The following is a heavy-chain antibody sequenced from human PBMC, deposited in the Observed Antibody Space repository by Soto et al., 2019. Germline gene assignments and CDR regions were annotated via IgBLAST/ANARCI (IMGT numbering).Heavy chain of an antibody. J-gene: IGHJ4*02. Sequence: QVQLVQSGAEVKKPGASVKVSCKASGYTFTSYGISGARQAPGQGIEWMGGISASNGNTNYAQKHQGRVTMTTDTSTSTAYMELRSLRSDDTAGYYCARVVVVVVASTWYYFDYWGQGTLVTVSS. V-gene: IGHV1-18*01. CDR1: GYTFTSYG. CDR3: ARVVVVVVASTWYYFDY. CDR2: ISASNGNT. D-gene: IGHD2-15*01.